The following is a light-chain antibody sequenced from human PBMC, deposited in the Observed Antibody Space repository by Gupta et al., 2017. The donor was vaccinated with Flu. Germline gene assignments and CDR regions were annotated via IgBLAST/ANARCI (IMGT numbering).Light chain of an antibody. CDR1: SSNIGQNY. J-gene: IGLJ3*02. Sequence: QPVLTQAPSASATPGQGVTISCSGGSSNIGQNYVYWYQQVPGMAPKLLIYRNVERPSGVLARFSGSKSGTSASLAISGLRFEDEAEYFCAVWDDSVNGRLFGGGTKVTVL. CDR3: AVWDDSVNGRL. V-gene: IGLV1-47*01. CDR2: RNV.